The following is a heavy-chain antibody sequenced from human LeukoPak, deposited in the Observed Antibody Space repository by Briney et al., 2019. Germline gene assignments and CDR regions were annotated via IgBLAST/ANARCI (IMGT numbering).Heavy chain of an antibody. CDR3: ARPSYYYDSSGYLAH. V-gene: IGHV4-39*07. D-gene: IGHD3-22*01. CDR2: INHSGST. Sequence: KPSETLSLTCSVSGDSISSSNYYWGWIRQPPGKGLEWIGEINHSGSTNYNPSLKSRVTISVDTSKNQFSLKLSSVTAADTAVYYCARPSYYYDSSGYLAHWGQGTLVTVSS. J-gene: IGHJ4*02. CDR1: GDSISSSNYY.